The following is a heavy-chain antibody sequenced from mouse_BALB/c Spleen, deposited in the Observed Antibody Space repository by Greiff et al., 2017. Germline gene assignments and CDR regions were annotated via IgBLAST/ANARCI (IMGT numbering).Heavy chain of an antibody. CDR2: ISYSGST. V-gene: IGHV3-2*02. CDR3: ARAGSSQAWFAY. Sequence: DVKLQESGPGLVKPSQSLSLTCTVTGYSITSDYAWNWIRQFPGNKLEWMGYISYSGSTSYNPSLKSRISITRDTSKNQFFLQLNSVTTEDTATYYCARAGSSQAWFAYWGQGTLVTVSA. CDR1: GYSITSDYA. J-gene: IGHJ3*01.